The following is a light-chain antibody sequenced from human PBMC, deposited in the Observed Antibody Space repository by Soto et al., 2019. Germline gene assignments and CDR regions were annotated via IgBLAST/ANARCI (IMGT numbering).Light chain of an antibody. V-gene: IGLV1-47*02. CDR3: AAWDDSLSGPWV. Sequence: QSVLTQPPSASGTPGQRVTISCSGSSSNIGSNYVYWYQQLPGTAPKLLIYSNNQRPSGVPDRFSGSKSGTSASLAISGLRSEDEADYYCAAWDDSLSGPWVFGGGTKSPS. J-gene: IGLJ3*02. CDR2: SNN. CDR1: SSNIGSNY.